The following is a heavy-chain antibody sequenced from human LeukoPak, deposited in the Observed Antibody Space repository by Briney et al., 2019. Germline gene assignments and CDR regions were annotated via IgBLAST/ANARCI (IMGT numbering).Heavy chain of an antibody. CDR3: ARENDRYGRIDY. V-gene: IGHV4-39*07. CDR1: GGSISSIGYF. D-gene: IGHD5-18*01. CDR2: LHYSGST. J-gene: IGHJ4*02. Sequence: SETLSLTCTVSGGSISSIGYFWGWVRQSPGKGLEWIGSLHYSGSTHYNPSLKRRVTISVDMSKNQFSLRLSSLTAADTAVYYCARENDRYGRIDYWGQGTQVTVSS.